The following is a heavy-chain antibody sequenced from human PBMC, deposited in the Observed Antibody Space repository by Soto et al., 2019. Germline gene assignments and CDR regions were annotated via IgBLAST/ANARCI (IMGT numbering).Heavy chain of an antibody. D-gene: IGHD2-15*01. CDR3: ARSRCSGGSCYSLFHYYYGMDV. CDR2: INPNSGGT. J-gene: IGHJ6*02. Sequence: ASVKVSCKASGYTFTGYYMHWVRQAPGQGLEWMGWINPNSGGTNYAQKFQGWVTMTRDTSISTAYMELSRLRSDDTAVYYCARSRCSGGSCYSLFHYYYGMDVWGQGTTVTVSS. CDR1: GYTFTGYY. V-gene: IGHV1-2*04.